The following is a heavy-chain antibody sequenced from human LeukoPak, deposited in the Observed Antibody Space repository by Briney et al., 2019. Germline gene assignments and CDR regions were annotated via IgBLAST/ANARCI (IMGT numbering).Heavy chain of an antibody. V-gene: IGHV3-64*04. CDR3: ARDRYVGATTAGDSDS. J-gene: IGHJ4*02. CDR2: ISGSGNGFSI. CDR1: GFVFTIYT. D-gene: IGHD1-26*01. Sequence: GGSLRLSCSASGFVFTIYTMYWVRQAPGKGPEYVSTISGSGNGFSIYYADSVKGRFTISRDNAKNSLYLQMNSLRAEDTAVYYCARDRYVGATTAGDSDSWGQGTLVTVSS.